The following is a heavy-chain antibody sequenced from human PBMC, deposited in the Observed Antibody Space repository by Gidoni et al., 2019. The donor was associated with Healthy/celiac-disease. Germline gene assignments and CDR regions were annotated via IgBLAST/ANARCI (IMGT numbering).Heavy chain of an antibody. D-gene: IGHD6-6*01. J-gene: IGHJ6*02. CDR1: GYSFTSYW. CDR2: IDPSDSYT. CDR3: ASPIAARDPTQNYYYYYGMDV. Sequence: EVQLVQSGAEVKKPGESLRISCKGSGYSFTSYWISWVRQMPGKGLEWMGRIDPSDSYTNYSPSFQGHVTISADKSISTAYLQWSSLKASDTAMYYCASPIAARDPTQNYYYYYGMDVWGQGTTVTVSS. V-gene: IGHV5-10-1*03.